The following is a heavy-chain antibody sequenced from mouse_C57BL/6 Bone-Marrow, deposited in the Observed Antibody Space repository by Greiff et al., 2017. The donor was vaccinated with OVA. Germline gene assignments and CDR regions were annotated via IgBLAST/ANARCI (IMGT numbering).Heavy chain of an antibody. CDR3: TSYGNYPEWYFDV. CDR2: ISSGGDYI. V-gene: IGHV5-9-1*02. J-gene: IGHJ1*03. Sequence: DVMLVESGEGLVKPGGSLKLSCAASGFTFSSYAMSWVRQTPEKRLEWVAYISSGGDYIYYADTVKGRFTISRDNARNTLYLQMSSLKSEDTAMYYCTSYGNYPEWYFDVWGTGTTVTVSS. D-gene: IGHD2-1*01. CDR1: GFTFSSYA.